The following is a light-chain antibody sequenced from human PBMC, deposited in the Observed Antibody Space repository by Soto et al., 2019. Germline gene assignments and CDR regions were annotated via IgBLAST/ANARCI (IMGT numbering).Light chain of an antibody. J-gene: IGLJ2*01. CDR2: GNT. V-gene: IGLV1-40*01. CDR1: SSNIGAGYD. Sequence: QSVVTQPPSVSGAPGQRVTISCTGSSSNIGAGYDVQWYQQLPGTAPKLLIYGNTNRPSGVPDRFSGSTSGTSASLAITGLQGDDEAYYYCQSFDSSLSGYVVFGGGTKLTVL. CDR3: QSFDSSLSGYVV.